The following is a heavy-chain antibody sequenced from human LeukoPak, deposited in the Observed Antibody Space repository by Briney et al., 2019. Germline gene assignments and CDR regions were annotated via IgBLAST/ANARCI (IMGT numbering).Heavy chain of an antibody. CDR1: GFALNTYD. V-gene: IGHV3-48*01. CDR3: AGYGVYPY. Sequence: GGSLRLSCAASGFALNTYDMHWVRQAPGEGPQWIAYFGISGTIYYADSVRGRFTISRDSAKTSLYLQMNGLRVDDTAIYYCAGYGVYPYWGQGTPVTVSS. D-gene: IGHD5/OR15-5a*01. J-gene: IGHJ4*02. CDR2: FGISGTI.